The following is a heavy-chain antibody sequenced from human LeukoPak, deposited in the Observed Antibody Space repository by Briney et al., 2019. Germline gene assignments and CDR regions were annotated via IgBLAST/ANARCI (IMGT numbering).Heavy chain of an antibody. J-gene: IGHJ3*02. CDR3: ALYGDIVVVPAHAFDI. D-gene: IGHD2-2*01. Sequence: VASVKVSCKASGGTFSSYAISWVRQAPGQGLEWMGGIIPIFGTANYAQKFQGRVTITADESTSTAYMELSSLRSEDTAVYYCALYGDIVVVPAHAFDIWGQGTMVTVSS. CDR1: GGTFSSYA. CDR2: IIPIFGTA. V-gene: IGHV1-69*13.